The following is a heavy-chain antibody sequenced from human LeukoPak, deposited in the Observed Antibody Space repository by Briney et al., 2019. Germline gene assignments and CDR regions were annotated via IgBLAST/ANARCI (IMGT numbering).Heavy chain of an antibody. V-gene: IGHV1-2*02. CDR2: INTNTGET. CDR1: GYTFIDYY. CDR3: ARWGGVQFDP. Sequence: ASVKVSCKASGYTFIDYYMNWVRQAPGQGLEWMGWINTNTGETNYTQKFQGRVTMTRDTSISTVYMELTSLTSDDTAAYYCARWGGVQFDPWGQGTLVTVSS. D-gene: IGHD2-8*01. J-gene: IGHJ5*02.